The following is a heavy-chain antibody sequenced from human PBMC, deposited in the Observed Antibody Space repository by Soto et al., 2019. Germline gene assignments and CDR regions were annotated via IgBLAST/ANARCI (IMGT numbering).Heavy chain of an antibody. Sequence: SAEVTCKASRYTFTSCSRHSVRQAPGQRLEWMGWINAGNGNTKYSQKFQGRVTITRDTSASTAYMELSSLRSEDTAVYYCARDPSYYGMDVWGQGTTVSVS. J-gene: IGHJ6*02. CDR2: INAGNGNT. V-gene: IGHV1-3*01. CDR3: ARDPSYYGMDV. CDR1: RYTFTSCS.